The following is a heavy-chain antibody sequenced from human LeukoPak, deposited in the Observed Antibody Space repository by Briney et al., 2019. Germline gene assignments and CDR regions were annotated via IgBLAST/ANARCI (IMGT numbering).Heavy chain of an antibody. CDR2: ISSGGNT. CDR1: GFTVTSNY. J-gene: IGHJ4*02. D-gene: IGHD6-13*01. Sequence: GGSLRLSCAASGFTVTSNYMTWVRQAPGKGLEWVSVISSGGNTYYADSVKGRFTISRDNSKNTVYLQMNGLRAEDTAVYYCAKVRPDREQQLVFDYWGQGTLVTVSS. V-gene: IGHV3-53*01. CDR3: AKVRPDREQQLVFDY.